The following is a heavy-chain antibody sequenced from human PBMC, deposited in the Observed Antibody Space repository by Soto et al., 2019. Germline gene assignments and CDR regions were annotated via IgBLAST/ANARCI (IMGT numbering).Heavy chain of an antibody. CDR2: IVRLFGTA. CDR3: AISGNSRVNFAL. J-gene: IGHJ2*01. Sequence: QVQLVQSGAEVKKPGSSVKVSCKASGGTLNNFAVSWVRQAPGQGLERMGGIVRLFGTANYAQKFQGRVTITSDETTRTAYMELRNLRSEDTAIYYCAISGNSRVNFALWGRGTLVTVS. V-gene: IGHV1-69*01. CDR1: GGTLNNFA. D-gene: IGHD1-26*01.